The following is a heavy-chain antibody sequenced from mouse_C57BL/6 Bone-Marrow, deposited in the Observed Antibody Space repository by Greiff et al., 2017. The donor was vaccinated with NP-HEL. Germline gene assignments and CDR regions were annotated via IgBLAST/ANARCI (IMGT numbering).Heavy chain of an antibody. Sequence: EVHLVESGGDLVKPGGSLKLSCAASGFTFSSYGMSWVRQTPDKRLEWVATISSGGSYTYYPDSVTGRFTIYRDNAKNTLYLQMSSLKSDDTAMYYCGRKDTTVVSHYYAMDYWGQGTSVTVSS. V-gene: IGHV5-6*01. CDR1: GFTFSSYG. D-gene: IGHD1-1*01. CDR3: GRKDTTVVSHYYAMDY. J-gene: IGHJ4*01. CDR2: ISSGGSYT.